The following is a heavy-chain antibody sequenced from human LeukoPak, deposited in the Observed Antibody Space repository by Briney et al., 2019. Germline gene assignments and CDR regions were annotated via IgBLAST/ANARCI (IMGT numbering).Heavy chain of an antibody. Sequence: GGSLRLSCAASGFTVSSNYLNWVRQAPGKGLEWVSVIYSGGSTYYADSVKGRFTISRDNSKNTLYLQMNSLRAEDTAVYYCARDSLGLSGFQHWGQGTLVIVSS. D-gene: IGHD6-25*01. J-gene: IGHJ1*01. V-gene: IGHV3-53*01. CDR3: ARDSLGLSGFQH. CDR1: GFTVSSNY. CDR2: IYSGGST.